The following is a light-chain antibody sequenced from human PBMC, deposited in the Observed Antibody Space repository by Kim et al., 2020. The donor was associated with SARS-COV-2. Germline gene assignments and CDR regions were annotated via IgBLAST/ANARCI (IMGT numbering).Light chain of an antibody. V-gene: IGLV2-8*01. CDR2: EVT. CDR1: SSDVGAYNY. Sequence: QSALAQPPSASESPGQSVTISCTGTSSDVGAYNYVTWYQQHPGKAPKLMIFEVTKRPSGVPDRFSGSKSGNTASLTISGLQAEDEADYYCCSHGGSNNFYVFGSGTKVTVL. CDR3: CSHGGSNNFYV. J-gene: IGLJ1*01.